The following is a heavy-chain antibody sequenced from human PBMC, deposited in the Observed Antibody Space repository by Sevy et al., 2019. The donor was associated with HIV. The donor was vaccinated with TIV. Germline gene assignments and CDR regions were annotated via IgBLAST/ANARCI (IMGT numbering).Heavy chain of an antibody. V-gene: IGHV3-53*01. Sequence: GGSLRLSCAASGFTVSSFYMSWVRQAPGKGLEWVSLIYDAGSTYFADSVEGRFTISRDDSKNTLYLQMNSLRAEDTAVYFCARESGYSSSPGAFDIWGQGTMVTVSS. J-gene: IGHJ3*02. D-gene: IGHD6-19*01. CDR2: IYDAGST. CDR3: ARESGYSSSPGAFDI. CDR1: GFTVSSFY.